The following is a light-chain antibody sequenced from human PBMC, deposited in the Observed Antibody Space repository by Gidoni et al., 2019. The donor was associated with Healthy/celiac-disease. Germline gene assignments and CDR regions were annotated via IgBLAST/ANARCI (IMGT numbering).Light chain of an antibody. CDR1: QSVLYSSNNKIY. CDR3: QQYYSTPWT. J-gene: IGKJ1*01. V-gene: IGKV4-1*01. CDR2: WAS. Sequence: TVMTKYPDPMPVSLGERATINCKSSQSVLYSSNNKIYLAWYQQKPGQPPKLLIYWASTRESGVPDRFSGSGSGTDFTLTISSLQAEDVAVYYCQQYYSTPWTFXXXTKVEIK.